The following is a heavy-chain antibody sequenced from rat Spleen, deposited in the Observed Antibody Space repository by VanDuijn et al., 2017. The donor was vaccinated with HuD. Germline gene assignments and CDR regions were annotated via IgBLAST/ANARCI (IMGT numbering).Heavy chain of an antibody. J-gene: IGHJ2*01. CDR3: ARPTTGIPFNY. CDR2: ITNASGRT. Sequence: EVQLVESGGGLVHPGRSLKLSCVTSGFTFNYYWMTWIRQAPGKGLEWVASITNASGRTYYPDSVKGRFTISRDNAKSTLYLQVDSLWSEDTAIYYCARPTTGIPFNYWGQGVMVTVSS. D-gene: IGHD1-9*01. V-gene: IGHV5-31*01. CDR1: GFTFNYYW.